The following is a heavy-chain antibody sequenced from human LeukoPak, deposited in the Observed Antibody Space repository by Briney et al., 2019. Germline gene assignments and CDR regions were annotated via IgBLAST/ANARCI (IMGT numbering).Heavy chain of an antibody. CDR2: IQYDGSNK. D-gene: IGHD3-22*01. CDR1: GFTFSNYG. CDR3: ASDYYDSSGGD. J-gene: IGHJ4*02. Sequence: GGSLRLSCAASGFTFSNYGMHWVRQAPGKGLEWVAFIQYDGSNKYYADSVKGRFTISRDNSKKTLYLQMNSLRPEDTAVYYCASDYYDSSGGDWGQGTLVTVSS. V-gene: IGHV3-30*19.